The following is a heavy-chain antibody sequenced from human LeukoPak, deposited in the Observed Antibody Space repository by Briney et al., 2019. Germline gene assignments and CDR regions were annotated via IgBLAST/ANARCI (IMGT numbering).Heavy chain of an antibody. J-gene: IGHJ4*02. D-gene: IGHD2-21*01. CDR2: IYDSGST. Sequence: PSETLSLTCTVSGGSISSSSYYWVWIRQSPGKGLEWIGSIYDSGSTYYNPSLKGRVSISVDTSENQFSLKLSSVTAADTAVYYCARRVVITSNYFDYWGQGILVTVSS. CDR1: GGSISSSSYY. V-gene: IGHV4-39*01. CDR3: ARRVVITSNYFDY.